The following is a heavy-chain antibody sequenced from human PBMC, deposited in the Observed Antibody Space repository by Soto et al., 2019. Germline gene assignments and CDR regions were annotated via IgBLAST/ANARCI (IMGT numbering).Heavy chain of an antibody. CDR3: ERGRNWLRAFDI. D-gene: IGHD1-1*01. J-gene: IGHJ3*02. CDR2: INHSRTT. Sequence: PSETLSLTCTIYGGSFSDYYWTWIRQPPGKGLEWIGEINHSRTTNYNLSLKSRVTISVDTSKNQFSLRLSSMTAADTAVYYCERGRNWLRAFDICGQVKVVTVSS. CDR1: GGSFSDYY. V-gene: IGHV4-34*01.